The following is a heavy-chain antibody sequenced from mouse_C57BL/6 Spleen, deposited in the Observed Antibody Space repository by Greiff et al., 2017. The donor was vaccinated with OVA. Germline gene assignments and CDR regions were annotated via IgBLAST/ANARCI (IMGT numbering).Heavy chain of an antibody. CDR2: IYPGDGDT. J-gene: IGHJ4*01. Sequence: VKLVESGPELVKPGASVKISCKASGYAFSSSWMNWVKQRPGKGLEWIGRIYPGDGDTNYNGKFKGKATVTADKSSSTAYMRLSSLTSEDSAVYICARGDGYYYYAMDYWGQGTSVTVSS. D-gene: IGHD2-3*01. CDR3: ARGDGYYYYAMDY. CDR1: GYAFSSSW. V-gene: IGHV1-82*01.